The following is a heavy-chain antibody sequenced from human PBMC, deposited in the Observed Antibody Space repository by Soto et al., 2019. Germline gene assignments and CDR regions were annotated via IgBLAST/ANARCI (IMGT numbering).Heavy chain of an antibody. CDR3: ARDLDYYDSSGYYNNWFDP. CDR2: IYYSGST. J-gene: IGHJ5*02. Sequence: PSETLSLTCTVSGGSISSGDYYWSWIRQPPGKGLEWIGYIYYSGSTYYNPSLKSRVTISVDTSKNQFSLKLSSVTAADTAVYYCARDLDYYDSSGYYNNWFDPWGQGTLVTVSS. CDR1: GGSISSGDYY. V-gene: IGHV4-30-4*01. D-gene: IGHD3-22*01.